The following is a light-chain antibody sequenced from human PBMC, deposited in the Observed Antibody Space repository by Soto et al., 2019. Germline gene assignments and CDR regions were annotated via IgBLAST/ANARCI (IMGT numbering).Light chain of an antibody. Sequence: EIVLTQAPGTLSLAPGERATLSSRSIQSVSNTYLAWYQQKPGQAPRLLIYDASNRATGIPVRFSGSRSGTDFTLTISSLEPEDFAVYYCQQRSNWTFGQGTKVDTK. CDR1: QSVSNTY. J-gene: IGKJ1*01. CDR2: DAS. CDR3: QQRSNWT. V-gene: IGKV3D-20*02.